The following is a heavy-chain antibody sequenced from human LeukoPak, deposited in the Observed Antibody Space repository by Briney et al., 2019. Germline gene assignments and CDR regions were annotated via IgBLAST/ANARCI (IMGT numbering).Heavy chain of an antibody. CDR1: GFTFSSYE. V-gene: IGHV3-48*03. CDR2: ISSSGSII. D-gene: IGHD6-13*01. J-gene: IGHJ4*02. CDR3: ARDRFGYSSSWYDY. Sequence: GGSLRLSCAASGFTFSSYEMNWVRQAPGKGLEWVSYISSSGSIINYADSVKGRFAISRDNAKNSLYLQMNSLRAEDTAVYYCARDRFGYSSSWYDYWGQGTLVTVSS.